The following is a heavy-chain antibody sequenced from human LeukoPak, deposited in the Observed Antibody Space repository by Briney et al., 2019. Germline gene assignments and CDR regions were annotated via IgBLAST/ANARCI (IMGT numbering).Heavy chain of an antibody. V-gene: IGHV1-2*02. D-gene: IGHD1-26*01. CDR3: PRDLSGRFALGY. J-gene: IGHJ4*02. CDR2: IHPNSGGT. Sequence: ASVKVSCRASGYTFPGYYMHWVRQAPGQGLEWMGWIHPNSGGTNYAQKFQGRVTMTRDTSISTAYMELSRLRSDDTAVYYCPRDLSGRFALGYWGQGTIVTVSS. CDR1: GYTFPGYY.